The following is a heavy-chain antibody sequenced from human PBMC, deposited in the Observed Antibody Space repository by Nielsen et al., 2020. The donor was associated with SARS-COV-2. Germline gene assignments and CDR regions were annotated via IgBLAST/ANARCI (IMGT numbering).Heavy chain of an antibody. D-gene: IGHD3-3*01. J-gene: IGHJ4*02. Sequence: GESLKISCAASGFTFRNYGMYWVRQVAGKGLEWVAIVSRDGSDTFYVDSMEGRFTISRDNSKNTVCLQMNSLRAEDTAVYHCAKDVWSGGHQMGPDYWGQGTLVTVSS. CDR2: VSRDGSDT. CDR1: GFTFRNYG. V-gene: IGHV3-30*18. CDR3: AKDVWSGGHQMGPDY.